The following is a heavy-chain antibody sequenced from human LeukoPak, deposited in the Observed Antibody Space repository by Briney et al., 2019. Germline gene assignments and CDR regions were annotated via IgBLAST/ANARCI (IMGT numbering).Heavy chain of an antibody. CDR3: ARVEYANWFDP. V-gene: IGHV4-61*02. CDR1: GGSISSGSYY. CDR2: FYTSGST. J-gene: IGHJ5*02. D-gene: IGHD2-8*01. Sequence: SETLSLTCTVSGGSISSGSYYWSWIRQPAGKGLEWIGRFYTSGSTNYNPSLKSRVTISVDTSKNQFSLKLSSVTAADTAVYYCARVEYANWFDPWGQGTLVTVSS.